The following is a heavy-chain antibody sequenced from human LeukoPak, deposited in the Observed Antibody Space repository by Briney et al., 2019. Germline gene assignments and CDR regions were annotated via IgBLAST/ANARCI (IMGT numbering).Heavy chain of an antibody. J-gene: IGHJ5*02. Sequence: PSETLSLTCTVSGGSIIGYYWTWIRQPAGQGLEWIGRIYTNGRTNYNPSLKSRVTMSVDTSKNQFSVKLNFVTAADTAVYYCARVDCSGGSCYSDNWLDPWGQGNPLTVSS. V-gene: IGHV4-4*07. D-gene: IGHD2-15*01. CDR2: IYTNGRT. CDR1: GGSIIGYY. CDR3: ARVDCSGGSCYSDNWLDP.